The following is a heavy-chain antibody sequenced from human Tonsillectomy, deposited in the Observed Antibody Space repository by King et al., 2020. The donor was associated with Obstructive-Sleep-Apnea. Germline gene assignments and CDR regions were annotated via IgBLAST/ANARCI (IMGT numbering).Heavy chain of an antibody. CDR1: GFTFSSNV. CDR2: ISDIGGDT. J-gene: IGHJ4*02. D-gene: IGHD6-19*01. Sequence: DVQLVESGGGLIQPGGSLRLSCAASGFTFSSNVMAWVRQAPGQGLEWVSGISDIGGDTFYTETVQGRFTISRDNSLDTLYLQMDNMRAEDTALYYCVKYMGLWLGENWGPGTLVTVSS. V-gene: IGHV3-23*04. CDR3: VKYMGLWLGEN.